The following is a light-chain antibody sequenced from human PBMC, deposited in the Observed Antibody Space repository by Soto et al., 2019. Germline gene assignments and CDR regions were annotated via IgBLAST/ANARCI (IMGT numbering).Light chain of an antibody. CDR1: QSVLLSSNNKNY. V-gene: IGKV4-1*01. CDR2: WAS. J-gene: IGKJ4*01. Sequence: DIVMTQSPDSLAVSLGERATINCKSSQSVLLSSNNKNYLAWYQQKPGQPPTLLIYWASTRDSGVPDRFSGSGSGTDFTLTISSLQAEDVAVYNCQQYQTVPVTFGGGTKVEIK. CDR3: QQYQTVPVT.